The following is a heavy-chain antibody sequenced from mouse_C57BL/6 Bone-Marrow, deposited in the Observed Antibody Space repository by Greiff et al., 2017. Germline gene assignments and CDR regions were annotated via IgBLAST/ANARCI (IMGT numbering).Heavy chain of an antibody. CDR1: GFTFSSYG. J-gene: IGHJ4*01. CDR3: ARQLHYAMDY. Sequence: EVMLVESGGDLVKPGGSLKLSCAASGFTFSSYGMSWVRQTPDKRLEWVATISSGGSYTYYPDSVKGRFTISRDNAKNTLYLQMSSLKSEDTAMYYCARQLHYAMDYWGQGTSVTVSS. CDR2: ISSGGSYT. V-gene: IGHV5-6*01.